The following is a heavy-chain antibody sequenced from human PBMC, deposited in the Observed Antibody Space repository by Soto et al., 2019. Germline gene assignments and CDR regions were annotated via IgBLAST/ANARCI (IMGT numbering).Heavy chain of an antibody. J-gene: IGHJ6*04. CDR3: AREKGRSTPXSYGSGSYPPDYYSGMDV. CDR1: GYTFTSYG. Sequence: ASVKVSCKASGYTFTSYGISWVRQAPGQGLEWMGWINAYNGNTNYAQKVQGRVTMTTDTSTRTAYMELRSLRRDGTAVYFFAREKGRSTPXSYGSGSYPPDYYSGMDVWGKGTTVTVS. V-gene: IGHV1-18*04. D-gene: IGHD3-10*01. CDR2: INAYNGNT.